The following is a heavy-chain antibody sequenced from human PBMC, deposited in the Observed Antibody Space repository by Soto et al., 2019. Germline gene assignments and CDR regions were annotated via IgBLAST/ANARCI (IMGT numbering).Heavy chain of an antibody. V-gene: IGHV4-39*01. Sequence: QLQLQESGPGMVKPSETLSLTCALSMDSISSSSYYWGWNGQPLGKGLEWIGSIDYSGSSHYNPSLNSRVNISVDTSKNQLSLKLSSVTAADTAVYYCARSYCSCGSCYRAFDIWGQGTMVTVSS. D-gene: IGHD2-15*01. CDR2: IDYSGSS. J-gene: IGHJ3*02. CDR3: ARSYCSCGSCYRAFDI. CDR1: MDSISSSSYY.